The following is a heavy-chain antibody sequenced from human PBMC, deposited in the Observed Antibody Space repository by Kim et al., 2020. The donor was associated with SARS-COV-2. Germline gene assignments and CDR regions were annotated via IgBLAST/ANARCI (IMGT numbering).Heavy chain of an antibody. V-gene: IGHV4-34*01. J-gene: IGHJ6*03. D-gene: IGHD3-10*01. CDR2: ITHTGTT. CDR1: SGSFSDNY. Sequence: SETLSLTCAVYSGSFSDNYWNWVRQAPGKGLEWIGEITHTGTTAYNESLKSRVTLAVDRSKNQFSLKVRSVTAADTAKYFCVRGARHFGESRGWFGPVHYFYYRDVWSKGTTVIVSS. CDR3: VRGARHFGESRGWFGPVHYFYYRDV.